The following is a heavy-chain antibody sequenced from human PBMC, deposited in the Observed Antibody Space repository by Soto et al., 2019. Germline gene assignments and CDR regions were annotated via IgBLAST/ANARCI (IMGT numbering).Heavy chain of an antibody. J-gene: IGHJ4*02. V-gene: IGHV3-72*01. CDR3: AVDIVGTGSY. D-gene: IGHD5-12*01. CDR1: GFTFSDHY. CDR2: SRNKAMRYST. Sequence: EVQVVESGGGLVQPGGSLRLTCAASGFTFSDHYMDWVRQAPGKGLEWVGRSRNKAMRYSTEYAASVRGRFTISRDGSGDSVYLEMYSLKIEDTAVYYCAVDIVGTGSYWGQGTLVTVSS.